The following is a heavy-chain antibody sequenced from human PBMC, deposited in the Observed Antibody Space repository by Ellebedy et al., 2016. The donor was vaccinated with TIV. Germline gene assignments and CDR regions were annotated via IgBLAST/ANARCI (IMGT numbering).Heavy chain of an antibody. J-gene: IGHJ4*02. D-gene: IGHD2-2*01. Sequence: AASVKVSCKASGGTFSNYAISWVRQAPGQGLEWMGGIIPIFGTAKFAQKFQGRVTLTADESTSTAYMELSSLKSEDTALYYCARVKGYCSTASCLYFDYWGQGTLVTVSS. CDR2: IIPIFGTA. V-gene: IGHV1-69*13. CDR3: ARVKGYCSTASCLYFDY. CDR1: GGTFSNYA.